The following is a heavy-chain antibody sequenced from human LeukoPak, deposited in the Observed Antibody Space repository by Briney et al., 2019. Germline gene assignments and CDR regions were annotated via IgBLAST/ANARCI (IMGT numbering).Heavy chain of an antibody. CDR1: GLTVSNNY. Sequence: GGSLRLSCAASGLTVSNNYMSWVRQAPGKGLEWVSIIYSGGSTYYADSVKGRFTFSRDNSKNTLYLQMNSLRAEDTAVYYCARDGPYSYDFDYWGQGTLVTVSS. CDR3: ARDGPYSYDFDY. J-gene: IGHJ4*02. CDR2: IYSGGST. D-gene: IGHD5-18*01. V-gene: IGHV3-53*01.